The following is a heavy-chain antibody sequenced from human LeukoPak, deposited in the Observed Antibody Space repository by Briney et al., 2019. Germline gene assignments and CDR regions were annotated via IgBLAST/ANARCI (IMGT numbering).Heavy chain of an antibody. CDR3: ARADLVTHMGYYYYYMDV. J-gene: IGHJ6*03. V-gene: IGHV3-21*01. CDR2: ISSSSSYI. Sequence: GGSLRLSCAASGFTFSSYSMNWVRQAPGKGLEWVSSISSSSSYIYYADSVKGRFTISRDNAKNSLYLQMNSLRAEDTAVYYCARADLVTHMGYYYYYMDVWGKGTTVTVSS. CDR1: GFTFSSYS. D-gene: IGHD2-21*02.